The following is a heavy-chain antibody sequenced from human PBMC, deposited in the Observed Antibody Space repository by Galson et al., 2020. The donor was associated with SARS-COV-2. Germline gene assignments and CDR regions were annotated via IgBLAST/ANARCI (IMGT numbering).Heavy chain of an antibody. CDR2: IWYDGSNK. Sequence: GGSLRLSCAASGFTFSSYGMHWVRQAPGKGLEWVAVIWYDGSNKYYADSVKGRFTISRDNSKNTLYLQMNSLRAEDTAVYYCARGGRGENPEFDYWGQGTLVTVSS. V-gene: IGHV3-33*01. J-gene: IGHJ4*02. CDR3: ARGGRGENPEFDY. D-gene: IGHD2-21*01. CDR1: GFTFSSYG.